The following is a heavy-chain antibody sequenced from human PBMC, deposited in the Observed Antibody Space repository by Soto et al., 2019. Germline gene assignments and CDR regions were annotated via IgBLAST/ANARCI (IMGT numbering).Heavy chain of an antibody. CDR2: INPNSGGT. CDR1: GYTFTGYY. D-gene: IGHD5-12*01. J-gene: IGHJ5*02. Sequence: ASVKVSCKASGYTFTGYYMHWVRQAPGQGLEWMGWINPNSGGTNYAQKFQGWVTMTRDTSISTAYMELSRLRSDDTAVYYCARAEGLIGEVPLSGLINWFDPWGQGTLVTVSS. CDR3: ARAEGLIGEVPLSGLINWFDP. V-gene: IGHV1-2*04.